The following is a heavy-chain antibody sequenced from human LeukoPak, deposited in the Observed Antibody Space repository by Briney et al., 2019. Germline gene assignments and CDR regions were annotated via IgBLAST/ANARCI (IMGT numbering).Heavy chain of an antibody. CDR3: ARGGYEGVGPNKRSDY. CDR1: GGSISSGAYY. V-gene: IGHV4-31*03. J-gene: IGHJ4*02. CDR2: IHYSGST. D-gene: IGHD5-12*01. Sequence: PSQTLSLTCTVSGGSISSGAYYWSWIRQHPGKGLEWTGSIHYSGSTSYNPPLKSRVTISVDTSKNQFSLKLSSVTAADTAVYYCARGGYEGVGPNKRSDYWGQGALVTVSS.